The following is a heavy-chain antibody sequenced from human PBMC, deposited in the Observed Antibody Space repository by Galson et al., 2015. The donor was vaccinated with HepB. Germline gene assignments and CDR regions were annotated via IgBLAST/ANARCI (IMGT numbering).Heavy chain of an antibody. V-gene: IGHV1-69*01. J-gene: IGHJ1*01. Sequence: SCKASGGTFSSYAISWVRQAPGQGLEWMGGIIPIFGTANYAQKFQGRVTITADESTSTAYMELSSLRSEDTAVYYCARVGGYCSSTSCYTPGGGNFQHWGQGTLVTVSA. CDR1: GGTFSSYA. CDR3: ARVGGYCSSTSCYTPGGGNFQH. CDR2: IIPIFGTA. D-gene: IGHD2-2*02.